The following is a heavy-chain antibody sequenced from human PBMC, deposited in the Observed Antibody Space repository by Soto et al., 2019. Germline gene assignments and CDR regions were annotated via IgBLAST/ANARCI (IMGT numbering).Heavy chain of an antibody. CDR2: IYYSGST. V-gene: IGHV4-31*03. Sequence: QVQLQESGPGLVKPSQTLSLTCTVSGGSISSGGYYWSWIRQHPGKGLEWIGYIYYSGSTYYNPSLKSRVTISVEPSKNQFSLQLSSVTAADTPVYYCARDTPGYSSGGRCYPRKAFDYWGQGTLVTVSS. CDR3: ARDTPGYSSGGRCYPRKAFDY. J-gene: IGHJ4*02. CDR1: GGSISSGGYY. D-gene: IGHD2-15*01.